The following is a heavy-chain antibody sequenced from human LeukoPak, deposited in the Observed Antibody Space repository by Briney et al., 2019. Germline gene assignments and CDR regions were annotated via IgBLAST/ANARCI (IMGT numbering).Heavy chain of an antibody. Sequence: PRASVKVSCKASGYTFTSYGISWVRQAPGQGLEGMGWINPNSGGTDYAQKFQGRVTMTRDTSISTAYMELSRLRSDDTAVYYCARERGGYDLHVDFDIWGQGTMVTVST. CDR3: ARERGGYDLHVDFDI. V-gene: IGHV1-2*02. CDR1: GYTFTSYG. CDR2: INPNSGGT. J-gene: IGHJ3*02. D-gene: IGHD5-12*01.